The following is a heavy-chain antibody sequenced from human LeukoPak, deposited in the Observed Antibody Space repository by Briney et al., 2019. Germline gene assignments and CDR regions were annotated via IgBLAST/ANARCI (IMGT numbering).Heavy chain of an antibody. D-gene: IGHD3-10*01. CDR2: IIPILGIA. V-gene: IGHV1-69*04. Sequence: GASVKVSCKASGDTFSSYAISWLRQAPGQGLEWMGRIIPILGIANYAQKFQGRVTITADKSTSTAYMELSSLGSEDTAVYYCARDRWFGELLPNWFDPWGQGTLVTVSS. J-gene: IGHJ5*02. CDR1: GDTFSSYA. CDR3: ARDRWFGELLPNWFDP.